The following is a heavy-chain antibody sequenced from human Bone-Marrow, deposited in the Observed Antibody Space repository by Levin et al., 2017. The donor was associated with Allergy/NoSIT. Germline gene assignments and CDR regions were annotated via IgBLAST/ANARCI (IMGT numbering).Heavy chain of an antibody. J-gene: IGHJ4*02. CDR3: ARDHLEDIVVVVAATHFDY. V-gene: IGHV4-38-2*02. D-gene: IGHD2-15*01. CDR2: IYHSGST. Sequence: SQTLSLTCAVSGYSIRSGYYWGWIRQPPGKGLEWIGSIYHSGSTYYNPSLKSRVTISVDTSKNQFSLKLSSVTAADTAVYYCARDHLEDIVVVVAATHFDYWGQGTLVTVSS. CDR1: GYSIRSGYY.